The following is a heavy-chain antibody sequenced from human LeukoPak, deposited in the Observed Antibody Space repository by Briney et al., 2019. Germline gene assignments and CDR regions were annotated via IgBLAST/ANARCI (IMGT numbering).Heavy chain of an antibody. J-gene: IGHJ6*03. V-gene: IGHV3-23*01. Sequence: GGSLRLSCAASGFTFSSYGMSWVRQAPGKGLEWVSAISGSGGSTYYADSVKGRFTISRDNAKNSLYLQMNSLRAEDTAVYYCARDREGYMDVWGKGTTVTVSS. CDR1: GFTFSSYG. CDR2: ISGSGGST. CDR3: ARDREGYMDV.